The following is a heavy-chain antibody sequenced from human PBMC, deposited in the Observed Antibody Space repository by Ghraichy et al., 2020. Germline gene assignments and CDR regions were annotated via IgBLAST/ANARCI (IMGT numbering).Heavy chain of an antibody. Sequence: SETLSLTCTVSGGSISSYYWSWIRQPPGKGLEWIGYIYYSGSTNYNPSLKSRVTISVDTSKNQFSLKLSSVTAADTAVYYCARHLAYRYQLLRNDAFDIWGQGTMVTVSS. CDR1: GGSISSYY. V-gene: IGHV4-59*08. J-gene: IGHJ3*02. CDR3: ARHLAYRYQLLRNDAFDI. CDR2: IYYSGST. D-gene: IGHD2-2*01.